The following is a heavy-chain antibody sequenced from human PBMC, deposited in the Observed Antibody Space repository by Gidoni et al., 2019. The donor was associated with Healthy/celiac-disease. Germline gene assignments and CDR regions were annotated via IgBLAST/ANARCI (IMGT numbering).Heavy chain of an antibody. CDR2: LNWDDDK. V-gene: IGHV2-5*02. CDR1: RFSLSTRGVG. Sequence: QITLKESGPTLVKPTQTLPLTCTFSRFSLSTRGVGVGWIRPPPGKALEWFALLNWDDDKRYSPSLKSRLTITKDTAKNQVVLTMTNMDPVDTATYYCAHSRLNYYYYYYYMDVWGKGTTVTVSS. CDR3: AHSRLNYYYYYYYMDV. D-gene: IGHD1-1*01. J-gene: IGHJ6*03.